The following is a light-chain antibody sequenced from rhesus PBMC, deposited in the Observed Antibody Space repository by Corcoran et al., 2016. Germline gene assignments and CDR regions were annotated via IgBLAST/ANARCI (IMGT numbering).Light chain of an antibody. J-gene: IGLJ1*01. V-gene: IGLV2S7*01. Sequence: QSAPTQPPSVSGSPGQSVTISCTGTSSDVGGYNYVSWYQQHPGKAPKLMIYDVSKRPSGVSDRFSGSKSGNTASLTISGLQAEDEAEYYCCSYTTSSTFIFVAGTRLTVL. CDR3: CSYTTSSTFI. CDR1: SSDVGGYNY. CDR2: DVS.